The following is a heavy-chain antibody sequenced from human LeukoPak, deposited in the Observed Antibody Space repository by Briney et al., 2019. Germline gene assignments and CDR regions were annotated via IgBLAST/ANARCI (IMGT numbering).Heavy chain of an antibody. CDR3: ARDRTAVAGLYYFDY. J-gene: IGHJ4*02. CDR2: IYSGGGT. Sequence: PEGSLRLSCAASGFTVSSNYMSWVRQAPGKGLEWVSVIYSGGGTYHADSVKGRFTISRDNAKNSLYLQMNSLRAEDTTVYYCARDRTAVAGLYYFDYWGQGTLVTVSS. D-gene: IGHD6-19*01. V-gene: IGHV3-53*01. CDR1: GFTVSSNY.